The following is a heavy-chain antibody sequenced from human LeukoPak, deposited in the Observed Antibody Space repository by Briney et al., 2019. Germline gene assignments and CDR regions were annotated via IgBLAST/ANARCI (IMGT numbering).Heavy chain of an antibody. CDR2: FDPEDGET. J-gene: IGHJ5*02. D-gene: IGHD1-26*01. CDR1: GYTLTELS. Sequence: ASVKVSCTVSGYTLTELSMHWVRQAPGKGLEWMGGFDPEDGETIYAQKFQGRVTMTEDTSTDTAYMELSSLRSEDTAVYYCATSPRGIVGATRAWFDPWGQGTLVTVSS. CDR3: ATSPRGIVGATRAWFDP. V-gene: IGHV1-24*01.